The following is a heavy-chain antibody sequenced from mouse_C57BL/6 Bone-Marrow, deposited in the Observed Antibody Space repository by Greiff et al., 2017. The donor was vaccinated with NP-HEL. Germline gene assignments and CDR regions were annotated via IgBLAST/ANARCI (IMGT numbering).Heavy chain of an antibody. CDR2: IYPRSGNT. CDR3: ARTVITTVVAWYFDG. Sequence: VQLQQSGAELARPGASVKLSCKASGYTFTSYGISWVKQRTGQGLEWIGEIYPRSGNTYYNEKFKGKATLTADKSSSTAYMELRSLTSEDSAVYFCARTVITTVVAWYFDGWGTGTTVTVSS. V-gene: IGHV1-81*01. D-gene: IGHD1-1*01. J-gene: IGHJ1*03. CDR1: GYTFTSYG.